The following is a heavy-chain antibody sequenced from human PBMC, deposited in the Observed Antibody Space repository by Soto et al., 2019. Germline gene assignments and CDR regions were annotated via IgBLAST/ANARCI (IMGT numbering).Heavy chain of an antibody. CDR1: GYTFTSYA. J-gene: IGHJ6*02. CDR3: ASRNYYGSGSYLGGMDV. CDR2: INAGNGNT. D-gene: IGHD3-10*01. V-gene: IGHV1-3*01. Sequence: QVQLVQSGAEVKKPGASVKVSCKASGYTFTSYAMHWVRQAPGQRLEWMGWINAGNGNTKYSQKFQGRVTITRDTSGSTAYMELSSLRSEDTAVYYCASRNYYGSGSYLGGMDVWGQGTTVTVSS.